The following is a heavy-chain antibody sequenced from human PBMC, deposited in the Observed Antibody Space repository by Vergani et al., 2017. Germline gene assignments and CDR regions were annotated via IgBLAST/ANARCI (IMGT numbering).Heavy chain of an antibody. CDR2: ISGSGGST. CDR1: GFTFNHYA. D-gene: IGHD5-12*01. V-gene: IGHV3-23*01. Sequence: EVQLLESGGDLVQPGGSLRLSCAASGFTFNHYAMNWVRQAPGKGLEWVSGISGSGGSTYYAGPVKGRLTISRDSSKNTLYLQMNSLSAGDTAVYYCAKANPRNSGYDYLYYYHAMDVWGQGTTVTVSS. CDR3: AKANPRNSGYDYLYYYHAMDV. J-gene: IGHJ6*02.